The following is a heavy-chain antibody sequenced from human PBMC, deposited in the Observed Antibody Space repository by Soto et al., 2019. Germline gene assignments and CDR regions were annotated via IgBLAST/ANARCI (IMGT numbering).Heavy chain of an antibody. CDR1: GFTFSSYA. CDR2: ISGSGGST. Sequence: PGGSLGLSCAAYGFTFSSYAMSWVRQAPGKGLEWVSAISGSGGSTYYADSVKGRFTISRDNSKNTLYLQMNSLRAEDTAVYYCARDLAVAGTENWGQGTLVTVSS. V-gene: IGHV3-23*01. J-gene: IGHJ4*02. D-gene: IGHD6-19*01. CDR3: ARDLAVAGTEN.